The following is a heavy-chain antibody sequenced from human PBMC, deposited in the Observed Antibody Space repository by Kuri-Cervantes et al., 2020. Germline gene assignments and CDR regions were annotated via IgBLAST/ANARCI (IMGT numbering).Heavy chain of an antibody. J-gene: IGHJ6*03. D-gene: IGHD2-21*02. CDR2: ISSSGSTI. CDR1: EFTFGTYA. V-gene: IGHV3-48*03. CDR3: AREGRLSGQGYYYMDV. Sequence: GESLKISCAASEFTFGTYAMTWVRQAPGKGLEWVSYISSSGSTIYYADSVKGRFTISRDKAKNSMYLQMNSLRAEDTAVYYCAREGRLSGQGYYYMDVWGKWTTVTVSS.